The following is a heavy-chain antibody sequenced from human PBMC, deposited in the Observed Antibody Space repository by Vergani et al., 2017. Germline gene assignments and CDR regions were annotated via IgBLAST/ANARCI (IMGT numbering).Heavy chain of an antibody. CDR1: GFTFSSHA. J-gene: IGHJ4*02. CDR2: IKNTGDST. V-gene: IGHV3-23*01. D-gene: IGHD5-12*01. CDR3: AKAAVTTISLFDY. Sequence: EVQLLQSEGAVVQPGGSLRLSCVASGFTFSSHAMSWVRQGHGQGLEWVSSIKNTGDSTHYADSVKGRFTISRDNSKNTLYLQMNSLRAEDSAIYYCAKAAVTTISLFDYWGQGTLVTVSS.